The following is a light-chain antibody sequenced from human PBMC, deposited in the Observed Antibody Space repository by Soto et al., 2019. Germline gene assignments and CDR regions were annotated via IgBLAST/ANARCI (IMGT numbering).Light chain of an antibody. CDR2: AAS. Sequence: DIQMTQSPSFVSASVGDRVTIACRASQGLVSWLAWYQHKPGRAPKLLIHAASNLESGVPSRFSGSGSGTDFTLTISNVQPEDFATDYCQQTSSFPLTFGGGTKVEIK. CDR1: QGLVSW. J-gene: IGKJ4*01. CDR3: QQTSSFPLT. V-gene: IGKV1-12*01.